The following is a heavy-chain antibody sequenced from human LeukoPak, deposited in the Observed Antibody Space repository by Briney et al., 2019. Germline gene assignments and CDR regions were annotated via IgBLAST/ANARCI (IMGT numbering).Heavy chain of an antibody. J-gene: IGHJ5*02. D-gene: IGHD5-24*01. Sequence: GGSLRLSCAASGFAFSKYWMSWVRQAPGKGLEWVANIKEDGSIEDYADSVKGRLTVSRDNAKNSLYLQMNSLRVEDTAVYYCVSQQLAPPWGQGTLVTVSS. CDR3: VSQQLAPP. V-gene: IGHV3-7*01. CDR2: IKEDGSIE. CDR1: GFAFSKYW.